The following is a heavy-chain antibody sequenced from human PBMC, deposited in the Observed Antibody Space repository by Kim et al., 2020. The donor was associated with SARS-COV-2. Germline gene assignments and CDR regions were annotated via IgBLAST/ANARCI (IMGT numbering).Heavy chain of an antibody. CDR2: ISGSGGST. CDR3: AKGGYCGGDCYSGEYWYFDL. D-gene: IGHD2-21*02. J-gene: IGHJ2*01. V-gene: IGHV3-23*01. CDR1: GFTFSSYA. Sequence: GGSLRLSCAASGFTFSSYAMSWVRQAPGKGLEWVSAISGSGGSTYYADSVKGRFTISRDNSKNTLYLQMNSLRAEDTAVYYCAKGGYCGGDCYSGEYWYFDLWGRGTLVTVSS.